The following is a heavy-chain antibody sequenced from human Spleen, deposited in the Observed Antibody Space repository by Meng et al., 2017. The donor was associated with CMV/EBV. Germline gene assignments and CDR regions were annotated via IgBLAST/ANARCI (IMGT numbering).Heavy chain of an antibody. J-gene: IGHJ5*02. V-gene: IGHV3-30-3*01. Sequence: SGFTLSSYAMHWVRQDPGKGLEWVAVISYDGSNKYYADSVKGRFTISRDNSKNTLYLQMNSLRAEDTAVYYCARVRGYQLLWGWFDPWGQGTLVTVSS. D-gene: IGHD2-2*01. CDR1: GFTLSSYA. CDR2: ISYDGSNK. CDR3: ARVRGYQLLWGWFDP.